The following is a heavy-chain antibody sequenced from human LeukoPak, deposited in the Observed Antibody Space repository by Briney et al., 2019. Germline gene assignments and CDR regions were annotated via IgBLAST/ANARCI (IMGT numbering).Heavy chain of an antibody. CDR1: GDSISRYY. V-gene: IGHV4-4*07. CDR2: VSTSGST. D-gene: IGHD3-22*01. CDR3: ARDRYDSSGYHGMDV. J-gene: IGHJ6*02. Sequence: SETLSLTCTVSGDSISRYYWSWIRQPAGKGLEWIGRVSTSGSTNYNPSLKSRVTMPVDTSKNQFSLKLSSVTAADTAVYYCARDRYDSSGYHGMDVWGQGTTVTVSS.